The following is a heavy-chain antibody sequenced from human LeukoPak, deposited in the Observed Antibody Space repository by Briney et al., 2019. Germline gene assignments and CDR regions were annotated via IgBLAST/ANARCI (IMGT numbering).Heavy chain of an antibody. J-gene: IGHJ2*01. CDR1: GASISSYY. V-gene: IGHV4-59*08. Sequence: SETLSLTCTVSGASISSYYWSWIRQPPGKGLEWIGYIYYSGRTNYNPSLKSRVTISVDTSKNHFSLKLSSVTAADTAVYYCAKFFFYYVIIYPPYCYFDLWGRGPLVIVSS. CDR2: IYYSGRT. D-gene: IGHD3-10*01. CDR3: AKFFFYYVIIYPPYCYFDL.